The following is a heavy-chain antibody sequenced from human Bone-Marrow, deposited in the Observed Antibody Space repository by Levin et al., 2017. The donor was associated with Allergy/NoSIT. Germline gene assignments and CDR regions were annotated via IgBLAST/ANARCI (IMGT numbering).Heavy chain of an antibody. V-gene: IGHV4-31*03. CDR1: CGSINSAGYY. CDR3: ARDKYYGSGNTDWPDP. Sequence: SQTLSLTCTVSCGSINSAGYYWSWIRQFPGKGLEYIGYIYSSGGTYYNPSLKSRVSISLDTSKNHFSLKLNSVTAADTAVYFCARDKYYGSGNTDWPDPWGQGTLVTVSS. D-gene: IGHD3-10*01. CDR2: IYSSGGT. J-gene: IGHJ5*02.